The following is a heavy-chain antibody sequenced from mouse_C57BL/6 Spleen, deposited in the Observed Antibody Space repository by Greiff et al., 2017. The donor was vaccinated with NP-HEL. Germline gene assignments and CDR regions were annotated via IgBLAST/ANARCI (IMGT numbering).Heavy chain of an antibody. D-gene: IGHD2-4*01. CDR2: IYPRSGNT. J-gene: IGHJ1*03. CDR1: GYTFTSYG. CDR3: ARGAFYYDYGGGYFDV. V-gene: IGHV1-81*01. Sequence: VQLKQSGAELARPGASVKLSCKASGYTFTSYGISWVKQRTGQGLEWIGEIYPRSGNTYYNEKFKGKATLTADKSSSTAYMELRSLTSEDSAVYFCARGAFYYDYGGGYFDVWGTGTTVTVSS.